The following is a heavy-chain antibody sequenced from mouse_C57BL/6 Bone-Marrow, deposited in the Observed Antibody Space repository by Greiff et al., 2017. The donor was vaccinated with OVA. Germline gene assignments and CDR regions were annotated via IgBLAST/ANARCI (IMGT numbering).Heavy chain of an antibody. J-gene: IGHJ2*01. CDR1: GYTFTSYW. CDR2: IDPSDSDT. V-gene: IGHV1-52*01. D-gene: IGHD2-3*01. CDR3: ARNCDGYYDFDY. Sequence: QVQLQQPGAELVRPGSSVKLSCKASGYTFTSYWMHWVKQRPIQGLEWIGNIDPSDSDTHYNQKFKDKATLTVDKSSSTAYMQLSSRTSEDSAVYYCARNCDGYYDFDYWGQGTTLTVSS.